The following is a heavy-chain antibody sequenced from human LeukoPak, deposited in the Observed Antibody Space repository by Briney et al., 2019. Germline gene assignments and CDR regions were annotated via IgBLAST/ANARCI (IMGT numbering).Heavy chain of an antibody. Sequence: GGSLRLSCAASGLTFRTYAMSWARQAPGKGLEWVSSISSSSSYIYYADSVKGRFTISRDNAKNSLYLQMNSLRAEDTAVYYCARALGVGATDYWGQGTLVTVSS. D-gene: IGHD1-26*01. CDR2: ISSSSSYI. V-gene: IGHV3-21*01. CDR3: ARALGVGATDY. CDR1: GLTFRTYA. J-gene: IGHJ4*02.